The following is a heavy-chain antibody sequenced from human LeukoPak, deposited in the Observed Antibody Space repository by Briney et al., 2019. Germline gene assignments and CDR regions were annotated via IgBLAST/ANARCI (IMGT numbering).Heavy chain of an antibody. CDR2: ISSRASTL. J-gene: IGHJ3*02. D-gene: IGHD5-12*01. Sequence: GGSLRLSCAASGFTFSSYEMNWVRQAPGKGLEWVSYISSRASTLYYADSVKGRFTISRDNAKNSLHLQMNCLRAEDTAVYYCAKGYSGYDDSGLGAFDIRGQGTMVTVSS. CDR3: AKGYSGYDDSGLGAFDI. CDR1: GFTFSSYE. V-gene: IGHV3-48*03.